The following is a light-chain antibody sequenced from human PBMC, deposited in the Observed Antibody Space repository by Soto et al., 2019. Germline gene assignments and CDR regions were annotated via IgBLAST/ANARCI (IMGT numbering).Light chain of an antibody. CDR1: QSVSSSY. CDR3: QEYSNSPLT. Sequence: ETVVTQSPATLSASPGERVTLSCRASQSVSSSYLGWYQQKPGQAPRLLIYGASNRATGIPDRFSGSGSGTDFTLTISRLEPEDFAVYYCQEYSNSPLTFGGGTK. J-gene: IGKJ4*01. V-gene: IGKV3-20*01. CDR2: GAS.